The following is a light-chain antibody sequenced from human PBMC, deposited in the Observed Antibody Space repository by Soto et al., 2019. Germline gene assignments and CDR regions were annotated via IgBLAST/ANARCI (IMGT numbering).Light chain of an antibody. V-gene: IGLV2-14*01. Sequence: QSALTQPASVSGSPGQSITISCTGTSSDVGGYNYVSWYQQHPGKAPKLMIYDVSNRPSGVSNRFPGSKSGNTASLTISGLQAQDEADYYCSSYTSSSTRLYVFGTGTKVTVL. CDR2: DVS. CDR3: SSYTSSSTRLYV. CDR1: SSDVGGYNY. J-gene: IGLJ1*01.